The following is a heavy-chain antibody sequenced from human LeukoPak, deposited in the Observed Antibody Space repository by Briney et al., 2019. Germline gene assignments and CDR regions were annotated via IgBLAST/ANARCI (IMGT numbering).Heavy chain of an antibody. J-gene: IGHJ3*02. D-gene: IGHD1-26*01. V-gene: IGHV3-30*02. CDR2: IWYDGSNK. CDR1: GFTFSSYG. Sequence: GGSLRLSCAASGFTFSSYGMHWVRQAPGKGLEWVAIIWYDGSNKYYADSVKGRFTISRDNSRNTLYLQMNSLRPEDTAVYYCAKRASKKPWDDAFDIWGQGTMVTVSS. CDR3: AKRASKKPWDDAFDI.